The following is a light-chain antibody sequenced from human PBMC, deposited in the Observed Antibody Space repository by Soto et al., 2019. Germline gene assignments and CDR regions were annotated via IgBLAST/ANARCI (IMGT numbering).Light chain of an antibody. J-gene: IGKJ4*01. CDR2: DGS. V-gene: IGKV3-11*01. Sequence: EIVLTQSLVTLSLSPGESATLSCRTSQSVRSYLAWYQQKPGQAPRLLMYDGSNRATGIPARFRGSGSGTDFTLTISSLEPEDFAVYYCQQRSDWPLTFGGGTKVEVK. CDR1: QSVRSY. CDR3: QQRSDWPLT.